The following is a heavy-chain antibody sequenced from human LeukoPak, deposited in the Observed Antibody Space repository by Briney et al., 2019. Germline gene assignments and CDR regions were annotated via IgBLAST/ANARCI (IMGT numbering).Heavy chain of an antibody. CDR3: ARGQLGGDY. Sequence: PSETLSLTCAVYGGSFSGYYWSWIRQPPRKGLEWIGEINHSGSTNYNLSLKRRVTISVDTSKYQVSLKLSSVTAADTAVYYCARGQLGGDYWGQGTLVTVSS. CDR2: INHSGST. V-gene: IGHV4-34*01. J-gene: IGHJ4*02. CDR1: GGSFSGYY. D-gene: IGHD1-1*01.